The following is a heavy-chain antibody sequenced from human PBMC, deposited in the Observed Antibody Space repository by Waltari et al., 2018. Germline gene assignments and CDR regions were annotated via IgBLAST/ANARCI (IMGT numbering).Heavy chain of an antibody. CDR1: GGSISSSSYY. D-gene: IGHD3-3*01. V-gene: IGHV4-39*07. Sequence: QLQLQESGPGLVKPSETLSLTCTVSGGSISSSSYYWGWIRQPPGKGLEWIGSIYYSGSTYYNPSLNSRVTISVDTSKNQFSLKLSSVTAADTAVYYCARAPRGRDTIFGVVTYYFDYWGQGTLVTVSS. J-gene: IGHJ4*02. CDR2: IYYSGST. CDR3: ARAPRGRDTIFGVVTYYFDY.